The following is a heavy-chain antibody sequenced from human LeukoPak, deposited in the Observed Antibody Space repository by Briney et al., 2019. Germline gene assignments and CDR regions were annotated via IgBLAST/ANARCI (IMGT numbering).Heavy chain of an antibody. CDR1: GFTLSSAV. J-gene: IGHJ6*02. V-gene: IGHV3-23*01. Sequence: GGSLRLSCAASGFTLSSAVMSWVRQAPGKGLEWVSGISGSGGSTYYTDSVKGRFTISRDNSKNTLYLQMNSLRAEDTAVYYCAKDITMVRSYGMDVWGQGTTVTVSS. CDR2: ISGSGGST. D-gene: IGHD3-10*01. CDR3: AKDITMVRSYGMDV.